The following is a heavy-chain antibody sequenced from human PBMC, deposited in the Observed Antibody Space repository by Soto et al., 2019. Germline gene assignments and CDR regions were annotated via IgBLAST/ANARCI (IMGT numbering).Heavy chain of an antibody. CDR3: ASAQYYDFWSGYLKTGLNYYYYYMDV. V-gene: IGHV3-7*01. CDR1: GFTFSSYW. J-gene: IGHJ6*03. D-gene: IGHD3-3*01. Sequence: PGGSLRLSCAASGFTFSSYWMSWVRQAPGKGLEWVANIKQDGSEKYYVDSVKGRFTISRDNAKNSLYLQMNSLRAEDTAVYYCASAQYYDFWSGYLKTGLNYYYYYMDVWGKGTTVTVSS. CDR2: IKQDGSEK.